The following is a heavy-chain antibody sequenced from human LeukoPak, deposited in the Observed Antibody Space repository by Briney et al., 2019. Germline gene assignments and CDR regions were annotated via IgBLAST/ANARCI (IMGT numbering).Heavy chain of an antibody. V-gene: IGHV3-7*03. CDR1: GFTFSSYW. CDR3: ARLIAVTGYLYFDL. Sequence: QPGGSLRLSCAASGFTFSSYWMSWVRQAPGKGLEWAANIKQDGSEKYYVDSVKGRFTISRDNAKNSLYLQMNSLRAEDTAVYYCARLIAVTGYLYFDLWGRGALVTVSS. CDR2: IKQDGSEK. D-gene: IGHD6-19*01. J-gene: IGHJ2*01.